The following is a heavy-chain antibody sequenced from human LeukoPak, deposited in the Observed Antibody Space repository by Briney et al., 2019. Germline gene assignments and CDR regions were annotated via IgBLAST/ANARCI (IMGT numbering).Heavy chain of an antibody. CDR2: MSYDGSNK. V-gene: IGHV3-30*18. J-gene: IGHJ4*02. CDR3: AKGGGRAYCGGDCYELGVVDY. D-gene: IGHD2-21*02. Sequence: GGSLRLSCAASGFTFSSYGMHWVRQAPGKGLEWVAIMSYDGSNKYYADAVKGRFTISRDNSKNTLYLQMNSLRPEDTAVYHCAKGGGRAYCGGDCYELGVVDYWGQGTLVTVSS. CDR1: GFTFSSYG.